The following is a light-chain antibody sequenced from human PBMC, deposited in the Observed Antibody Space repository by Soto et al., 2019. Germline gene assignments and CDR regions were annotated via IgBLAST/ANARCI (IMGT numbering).Light chain of an antibody. J-gene: IGLJ1*01. V-gene: IGLV2-14*04. CDR3: SSYTSSITYV. Sequence: TSSDVGGYNYVSWYQQYPGKAPKVMIYDVSNRPSGVSNRFSGSKSGTTASLTISGLQAEDEADYYCSSYTSSITYVFGTGTKVTVL. CDR1: SSDVGGYNY. CDR2: DVS.